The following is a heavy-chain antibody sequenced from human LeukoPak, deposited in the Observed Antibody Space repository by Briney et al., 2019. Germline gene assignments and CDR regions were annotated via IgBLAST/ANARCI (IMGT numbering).Heavy chain of an antibody. Sequence: GGSLRLSCAASGFSFSSYEMNWVRQAPGKGLEWLSYINSGGSTTYYADSVKGRFTISRDNAKNSLYLQMNSLRAEDTAVYYCARAPSAQWYFQHWGQGTLVIVSS. J-gene: IGHJ1*01. CDR1: GFSFSSYE. CDR2: INSGGSTT. D-gene: IGHD6-19*01. CDR3: ARAPSAQWYFQH. V-gene: IGHV3-48*03.